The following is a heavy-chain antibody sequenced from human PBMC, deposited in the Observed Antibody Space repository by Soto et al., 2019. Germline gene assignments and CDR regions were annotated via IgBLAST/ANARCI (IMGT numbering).Heavy chain of an antibody. Sequence: SLHISGNFSGNIFASYFNSLVHQMGGKGLEWMGRIDPSDSYTNYSPSFQGHVTISADKSISNAYLQWSSLKASDTAMYYCARGIFGSGYRQSIYYYGMDVWGQGTTVTVSS. CDR3: ARGIFGSGYRQSIYYYGMDV. CDR2: IDPSDSYT. V-gene: IGHV5-10-1*01. J-gene: IGHJ6*02. D-gene: IGHD3-3*01. CDR1: GNIFASYF.